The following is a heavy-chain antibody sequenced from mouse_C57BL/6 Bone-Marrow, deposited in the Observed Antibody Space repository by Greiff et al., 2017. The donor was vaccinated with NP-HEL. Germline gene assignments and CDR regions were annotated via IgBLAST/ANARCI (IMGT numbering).Heavy chain of an antibody. CDR3: ARRSLWLRPWYFDV. Sequence: VKLVESGAELARPGASVKLSCKASGYTFTSYGISWVKQRTGQGLEWIGEIYPRSGNTYYNEKFKGKATLTADKSSSTAYMELRSLTSEDSAVYFCARRSLWLRPWYFDVWGTGTTVTVSS. V-gene: IGHV1-81*01. J-gene: IGHJ1*03. CDR2: IYPRSGNT. CDR1: GYTFTSYG. D-gene: IGHD2-2*01.